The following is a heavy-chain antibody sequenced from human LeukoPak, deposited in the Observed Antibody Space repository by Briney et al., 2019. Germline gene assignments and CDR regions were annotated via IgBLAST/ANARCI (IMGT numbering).Heavy chain of an antibody. J-gene: IGHJ4*02. Sequence: PGRSLRLSCTASGITFGDYAMSWIRQAPGKGLEWVGFIRSKAYGETADYAASVKGRFTISRDDSKAIAYLQMNSLKTEDTAVYHCTRDRGAYNLYDYWGQGTLVTVSS. CDR2: IRSKAYGETA. V-gene: IGHV3-49*03. CDR1: GITFGDYA. CDR3: TRDRGAYNLYDY. D-gene: IGHD1-1*01.